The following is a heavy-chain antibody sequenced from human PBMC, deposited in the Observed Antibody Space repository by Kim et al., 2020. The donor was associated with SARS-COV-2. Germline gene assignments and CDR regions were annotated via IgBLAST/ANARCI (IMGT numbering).Heavy chain of an antibody. CDR2: VFHSGST. D-gene: IGHD3-3*01. CDR3: ATRDAIFGYPT. Sequence: SETLSLTCAVSGASISGSNWWTWVRQSPGKGLDWIGEVFHSGSTNYNSSLKSRVIISPDKSRNEFSLKLNSVTAADTAMYYCATRDAIFGYPTWGQGT. CDR1: GASISGSNW. J-gene: IGHJ4*02. V-gene: IGHV4-4*02.